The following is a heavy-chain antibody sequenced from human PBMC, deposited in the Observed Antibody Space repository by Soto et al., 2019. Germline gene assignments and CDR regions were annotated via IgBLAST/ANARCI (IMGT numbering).Heavy chain of an antibody. V-gene: IGHV1-18*01. CDR3: ARDPPSYCSSTSCRDY. CDR2: ISAYNGNT. D-gene: IGHD2-2*01. Sequence: VASVKVSCKASGYTFTSYGISWVRQAPGQGLEWMGWISAYNGNTNYAQKLQGRVTMTTGTSTSTAYMELRSLRSDDTAVYYCARDPPSYCSSTSCRDYWGQGTLVTVSS. CDR1: GYTFTSYG. J-gene: IGHJ4*02.